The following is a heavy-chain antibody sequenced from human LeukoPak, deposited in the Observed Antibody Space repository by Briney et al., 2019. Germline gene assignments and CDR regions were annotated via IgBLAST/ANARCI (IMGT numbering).Heavy chain of an antibody. Sequence: QTGGSLRLSCAASGFTFSSYAMSWVRQAPGKGLEWVSAISGSGGSTYYADSVKGRFTISRDNSKNTLYLQMNSLRAEDTAVYYCAKAQLLGFGELLDDYWGQGTLVTVSS. J-gene: IGHJ4*02. CDR1: GFTFSSYA. CDR2: ISGSGGST. CDR3: AKAQLLGFGELLDDY. D-gene: IGHD3-10*01. V-gene: IGHV3-23*01.